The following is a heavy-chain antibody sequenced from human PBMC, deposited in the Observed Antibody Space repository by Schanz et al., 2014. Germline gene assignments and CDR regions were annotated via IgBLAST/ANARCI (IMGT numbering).Heavy chain of an antibody. CDR2: INPIGGST. J-gene: IGHJ4*02. Sequence: QVQVVQSGAEVKKPGASVKVSCKASGYTFTNFFLHWVRQAPGQGLEWMGIINPIGGSTTYAQKFRGAVTLTTDTSTDTAYLELTSLRSEDTAVHYCARGRGCYDYWGQGTLVTVSS. CDR1: GYTFTNFF. V-gene: IGHV1-46*01. D-gene: IGHD2-21*01. CDR3: ARGRGCYDY.